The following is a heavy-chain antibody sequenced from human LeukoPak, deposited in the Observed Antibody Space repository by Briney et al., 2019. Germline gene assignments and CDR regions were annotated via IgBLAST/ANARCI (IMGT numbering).Heavy chain of an antibody. D-gene: IGHD2-2*01. J-gene: IGHJ4*02. CDR2: IYYSGGT. V-gene: IGHV4-59*01. CDR3: ARGTSWLNDY. Sequence: TENLSLSCTAAAVAFSSYYWSWIWQPPVKGLDWIGYIYYSGGTNYNPSLKSRVTISVDTSKNQFSLRLSSVTAADTAVYYCARGTSWLNDYWGQGTLVTVSS. CDR1: AVAFSSYY.